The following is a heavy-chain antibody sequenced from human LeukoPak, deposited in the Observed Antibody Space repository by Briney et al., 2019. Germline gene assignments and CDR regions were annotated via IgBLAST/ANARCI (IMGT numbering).Heavy chain of an antibody. CDR3: AKDLKGIRYFDWLETTSAAFDI. J-gene: IGHJ3*02. Sequence: PGGSLRLSCAASGFTFSSYAMSWVRQAPGKGLEWVSAISGSAGSTYYADSVKGRFTIYRDNSKNTLYLQMNSLRAEDTAVYYCAKDLKGIRYFDWLETTSAAFDIWGQGTMVTVSS. CDR2: ISGSAGST. V-gene: IGHV3-23*01. CDR1: GFTFSSYA. D-gene: IGHD3-9*01.